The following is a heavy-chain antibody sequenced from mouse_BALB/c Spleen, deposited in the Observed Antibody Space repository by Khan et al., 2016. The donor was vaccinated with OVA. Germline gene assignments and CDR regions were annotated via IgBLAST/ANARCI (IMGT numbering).Heavy chain of an antibody. V-gene: IGHV3-2*02. D-gene: IGHD1-1*01. Sequence: EVQLQESGPGLVKPSQSLSLTCTVTGYSITRNYAWSWIRQFPGNKLAWMGYISYSGSTNYNPSLKSRISVTRDTSENQFFLRLNSVTTEDTATYYCARQNYYGYALDYWGQGTSVTVSS. J-gene: IGHJ4*01. CDR2: ISYSGST. CDR1: GYSITRNYA. CDR3: ARQNYYGYALDY.